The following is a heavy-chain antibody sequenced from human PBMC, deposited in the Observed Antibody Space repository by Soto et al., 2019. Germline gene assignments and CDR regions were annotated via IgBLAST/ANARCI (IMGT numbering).Heavy chain of an antibody. V-gene: IGHV3-30-3*01. CDR1: GFTVSRYA. Sequence: QVQLVESGGGVVQPGRSLRLSCAASGFTVSRYAMHWVRQAPGKGLEWVAVISYDGSNKYYADSVKGRFTISRDNSKNTLYLQMNSLRAEDTAVYYCARDGSGYYLFDYWGQGTLVTVSS. CDR2: ISYDGSNK. J-gene: IGHJ4*02. CDR3: ARDGSGYYLFDY. D-gene: IGHD3-22*01.